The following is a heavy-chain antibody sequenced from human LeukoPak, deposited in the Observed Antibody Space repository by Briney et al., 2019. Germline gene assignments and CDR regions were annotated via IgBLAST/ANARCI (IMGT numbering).Heavy chain of an antibody. CDR1: GFTFKNYG. Sequence: GGSLRLSCAASGFTFKNYGMSWVRQAPGKGLEWVSRINSDGSSTTYADSVKGRFTVSRDNAKNTLFLQMNSPRAEDTAVYYCVRDLYYSFDFWGQGTLVTVSS. D-gene: IGHD3-10*01. V-gene: IGHV3-74*01. CDR3: VRDLYYSFDF. CDR2: INSDGSST. J-gene: IGHJ4*02.